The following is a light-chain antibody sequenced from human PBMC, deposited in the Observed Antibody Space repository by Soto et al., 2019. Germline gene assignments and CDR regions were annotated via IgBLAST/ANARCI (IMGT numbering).Light chain of an antibody. J-gene: IGKJ1*01. CDR1: QSVSSGN. V-gene: IGKV3-20*01. CDR2: GTS. CDR3: QQYSDWPLT. Sequence: EIVLTQSPGTLSLSPGQRATLSCRASQSVSSGNLAWYQQKPGQAPRLLIYGTSNRATVIPDRFTDSVSGTDFTLTITSLQSDDFEVYFCQQYSDWPLTFGQGTKVDIK.